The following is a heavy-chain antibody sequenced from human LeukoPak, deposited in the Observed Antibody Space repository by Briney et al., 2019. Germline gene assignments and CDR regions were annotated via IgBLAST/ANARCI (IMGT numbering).Heavy chain of an antibody. Sequence: GGSLRLSCAASGFTFSNLWMSWVRQAPGKGLKWVANIKQDGSEKYYVDSVKGRSTISRDNAQNSLYLQMNSLRAEDTAIYYCAKAPPYTKYFDYWGQGPLLTVSS. V-gene: IGHV3-7*03. CDR3: AKAPPYTKYFDY. D-gene: IGHD1-1*01. J-gene: IGHJ4*02. CDR1: GFTFSNLW. CDR2: IKQDGSEK.